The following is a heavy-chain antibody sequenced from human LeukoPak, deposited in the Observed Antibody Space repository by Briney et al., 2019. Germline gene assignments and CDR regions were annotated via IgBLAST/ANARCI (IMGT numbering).Heavy chain of an antibody. D-gene: IGHD5-18*01. CDR1: GGTFSSYA. J-gene: IGHJ4*02. CDR2: IIPIFGTA. V-gene: IGHV1-69*13. CDR3: AMSDTAMAESFVYYFDY. Sequence: SVKVSCKASGGTFSSYAISWVRQAPGQGLEWMGGIIPIFGTANYAQKFQGRVTITADESTSTAYMGLSSLRSEDTAVYYCAMSDTAMAESFVYYFDYWGQGTLVTVSS.